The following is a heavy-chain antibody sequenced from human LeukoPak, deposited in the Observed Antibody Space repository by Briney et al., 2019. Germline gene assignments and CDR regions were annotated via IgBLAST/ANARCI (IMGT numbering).Heavy chain of an antibody. CDR1: GASIRSHY. Sequence: PSETLSLTCSVSGASIRSHYWSWVRQPPGKGLEWIGYINNGGSTTYNPSLKSRFTISIDTSKNQFSLKLNTVTAADTAVYYCARSMLTTNFDYWGQGTLVTVSS. CDR2: INNGGST. V-gene: IGHV4-59*08. CDR3: ARSMLTTNFDY. D-gene: IGHD4/OR15-4a*01. J-gene: IGHJ4*02.